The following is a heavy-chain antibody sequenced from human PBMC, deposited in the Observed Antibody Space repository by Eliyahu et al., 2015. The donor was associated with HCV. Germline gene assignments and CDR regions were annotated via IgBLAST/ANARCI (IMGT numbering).Heavy chain of an antibody. V-gene: IGHV4-34*01. CDR1: GGSFSGYY. J-gene: IGHJ4*02. D-gene: IGHD2/OR15-2a*01. CDR3: ARVVLPFDYFDY. Sequence: QVQLQQWGAGLLKPSETLSLTCAVYGGSFSGYYWSWIRQPPGKGLEWIGEINHSGSTNYNPSLKSRVTISVDTSKNQFSLKLSSVTAADTAVYYCARVVLPFDYFDYWGQGTLVTVSS. CDR2: INHSGST.